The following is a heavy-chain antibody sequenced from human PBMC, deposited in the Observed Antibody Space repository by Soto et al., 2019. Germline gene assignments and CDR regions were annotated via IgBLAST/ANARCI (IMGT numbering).Heavy chain of an antibody. CDR3: ARASYGSGSNY. D-gene: IGHD3-10*01. V-gene: IGHV4-30-4*01. CDR2: IYYSGST. Sequence: SETLSLTCTFSCGSIISGDYYWSWIRQPPGKGLEWIGYIYYSGSTYYNPSLKSRVTISVDTSKNQFSLKLSSVTAADTAVYYCARASYGSGSNYWGQGTLVTVSS. CDR1: CGSIISGDYY. J-gene: IGHJ4*02.